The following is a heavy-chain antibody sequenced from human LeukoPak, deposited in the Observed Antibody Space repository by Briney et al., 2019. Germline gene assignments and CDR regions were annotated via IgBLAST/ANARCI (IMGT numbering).Heavy chain of an antibody. J-gene: IGHJ4*02. Sequence: PGGSLRLSCAASGFTFSSYSMNWVRQAPGKGLEWVSSISTSSSYIYYADSVKGRFTISRDNAKNSLYLQMNSLRAEDTAVYYCALADGRGLSTNWGQGTLVTVSS. CDR1: GFTFSSYS. D-gene: IGHD2-15*01. V-gene: IGHV3-21*01. CDR2: ISTSSSYI. CDR3: ALADGRGLSTN.